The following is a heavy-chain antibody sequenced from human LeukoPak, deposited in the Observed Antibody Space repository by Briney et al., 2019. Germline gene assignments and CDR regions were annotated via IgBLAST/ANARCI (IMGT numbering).Heavy chain of an antibody. Sequence: GGSLRLSCEASGCTLSSHEMHWVRQAPGKGLEWISYISGSGTTIYYAESVRGRCTISRDNAKNSLFLQMHRLRVDDTAVYYCARDRDHDRYYYYSYPDVWGRGATVTVSS. CDR2: ISGSGTTI. CDR3: ARDRDHDRYYYYSYPDV. J-gene: IGHJ6*03. V-gene: IGHV3-48*03. CDR1: GCTLSSHE.